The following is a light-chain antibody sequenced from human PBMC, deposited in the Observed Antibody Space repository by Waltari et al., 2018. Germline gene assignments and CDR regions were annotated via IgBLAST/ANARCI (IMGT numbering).Light chain of an antibody. CDR1: ALPNQE. V-gene: IGLV3-25*03. CDR3: HSADNSNSYQV. CDR2: KDS. J-gene: IGLJ2*01. Sequence: SYELTQSPSLSVSPGQTARITCSGDALPNQEAYWYQQEPGQAPVLVMYKDSERPSRIPERFSGSSSGTTVTLTITAVQAEDEADYYCHSADNSNSYQVFGGGTKLTVL.